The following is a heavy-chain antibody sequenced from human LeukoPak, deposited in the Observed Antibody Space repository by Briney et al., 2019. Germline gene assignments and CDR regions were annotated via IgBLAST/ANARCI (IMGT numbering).Heavy chain of an antibody. CDR2: INPNSGGT. CDR1: GYTFTGYY. V-gene: IGHV1-2*06. Sequence: ASVKVSCKASGYTFTGYYMHWVRQAPGQGLEWMGRINPNSGGTNSAQKFQGRVTMTRDTSISTAYMELSRLRSDDTAVYYCARDSSTWRTLNSIKIDYWGQGTLVTVSS. CDR3: ARDSSTWRTLNSIKIDY. J-gene: IGHJ4*02. D-gene: IGHD6-13*01.